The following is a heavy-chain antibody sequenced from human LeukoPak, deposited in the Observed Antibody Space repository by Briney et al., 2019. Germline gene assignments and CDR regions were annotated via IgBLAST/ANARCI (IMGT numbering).Heavy chain of an antibody. V-gene: IGHV3-7*01. Sequence: GGSLRLSCAASGFTFSSYWMSWVRQAPGKGLEWVANIKQDGSEKYYVDSVKGRFTISRDNAKNSLYLQMNSLRAEDTAVYYCARDGDVATITPGYFDYWGQGTLVTASS. CDR2: IKQDGSEK. D-gene: IGHD5-12*01. CDR1: GFTFSSYW. CDR3: ARDGDVATITPGYFDY. J-gene: IGHJ4*02.